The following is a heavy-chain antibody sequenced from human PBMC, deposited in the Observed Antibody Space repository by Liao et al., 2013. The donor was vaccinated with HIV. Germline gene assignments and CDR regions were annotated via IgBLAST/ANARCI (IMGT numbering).Heavy chain of an antibody. CDR2: MNHSGST. CDR3: ARGRGRRYFGVGDAFDM. CDR1: GGSFSGYY. Sequence: QAQLQQWGAGLLKPSETLSLTCAVDGGSFSGYYWVWIRQPPGKGLEWIGEMNHSGSTNYKSSLKRRITISIDASTNRLSLSLRSVTAADTAIYFCARGRGRRYFGVGDAFDMWGQGIKVIVSS. V-gene: IGHV4-34*02. D-gene: IGHD3-9*01. J-gene: IGHJ3*02.